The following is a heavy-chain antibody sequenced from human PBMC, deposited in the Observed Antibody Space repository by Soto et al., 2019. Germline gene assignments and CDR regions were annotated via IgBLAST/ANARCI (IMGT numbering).Heavy chain of an antibody. Sequence: QVQLAESGGGVVQPGRSLRLSCAASGFTFSSYAMHWVRQAPGKGLEWVAVISYDGSNKYYADSVKGRFTISRDNSKNTLYLQMNSLRAEDTAVYYCARDAALYYYGSGSYYRNDAFDIWGQGTMVTVSS. D-gene: IGHD3-10*01. CDR3: ARDAALYYYGSGSYYRNDAFDI. CDR2: ISYDGSNK. J-gene: IGHJ3*02. V-gene: IGHV3-30-3*01. CDR1: GFTFSSYA.